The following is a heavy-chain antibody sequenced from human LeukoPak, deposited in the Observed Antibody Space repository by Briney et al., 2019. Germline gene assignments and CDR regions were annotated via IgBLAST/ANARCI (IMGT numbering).Heavy chain of an antibody. J-gene: IGHJ3*02. CDR1: SGSISSSIYH. Sequence: PSETLSLTCTVSSGSISSSIYHWGWIRQPPGKGLEWIGYIYHSGSTYYNPSLKSRVTISVDRSKNQFSLKLSSVTAADTAVYYCARSNYYDSSGYHDDAFDIWAKGQWSPSLQ. V-gene: IGHV4-39*07. CDR2: IYHSGST. CDR3: ARSNYYDSSGYHDDAFDI. D-gene: IGHD3-22*01.